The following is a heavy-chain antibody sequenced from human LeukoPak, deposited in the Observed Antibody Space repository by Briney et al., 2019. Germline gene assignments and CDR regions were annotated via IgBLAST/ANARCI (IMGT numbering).Heavy chain of an antibody. CDR1: GGSFSGYY. CDR2: INHSGST. Sequence: SETLSLTCAVYGGSFSGYYWSWIRQPPGKGLEWIGEINHSGSTNYNPSLKSRVTISVDTSKNQFSLKLSSVTAADTAVCYCARGRAYYYGMDVWGQGTTVTVSS. CDR3: ARGRAYYYGMDV. J-gene: IGHJ6*02. V-gene: IGHV4-34*01.